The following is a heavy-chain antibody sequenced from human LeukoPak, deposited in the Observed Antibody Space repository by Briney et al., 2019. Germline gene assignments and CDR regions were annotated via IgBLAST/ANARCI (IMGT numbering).Heavy chain of an antibody. CDR1: GGSFSGYY. D-gene: IGHD3-22*01. CDR2: INHSGST. J-gene: IGHJ4*02. Sequence: PSETLSLTCAVYGGSFSGYYWSWIRQPPGKGLEWIGEINHSGSTNYNPSLKSRVTISVDTSKNQFSLKLSSVTAADTAVYYCARGRCSYYDSSGCRFDYWGQGTLVTVSS. CDR3: ARGRCSYYDSSGCRFDY. V-gene: IGHV4-34*01.